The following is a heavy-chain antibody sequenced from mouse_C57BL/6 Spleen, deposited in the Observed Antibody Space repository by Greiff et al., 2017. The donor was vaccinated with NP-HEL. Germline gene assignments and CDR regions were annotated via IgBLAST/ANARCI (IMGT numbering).Heavy chain of an antibody. Sequence: DVKLQESGAELVKPGASVKLSCTASGFNIKDYYMHWVKQRTEQGLAWIGRIDPEDGETKYAPKFQGKATITADTSSNTAYLQLSSLTSEDTAVYYCARHYGSSSYAMDYWGQGTSVTVSS. CDR3: ARHYGSSSYAMDY. CDR1: GFNIKDYY. V-gene: IGHV14-2*01. J-gene: IGHJ4*01. D-gene: IGHD1-1*01. CDR2: IDPEDGET.